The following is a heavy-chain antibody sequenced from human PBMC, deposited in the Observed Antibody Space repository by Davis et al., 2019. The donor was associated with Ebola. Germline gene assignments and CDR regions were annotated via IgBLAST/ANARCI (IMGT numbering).Heavy chain of an antibody. CDR3: ARRVGARSGFDS. CDR2: MNPNSGNT. V-gene: IGHV1-8*01. D-gene: IGHD3-16*01. CDR1: GYTFTSYD. Sequence: AASVKVSCKASGYTFTSYDINWVRQATGQGLEWMGWMNPNSGNTGYAQKFQGRITMTRNIPISTAYMELSSLRSDDTAVYYCARRVGARSGFDSWGQGSLVTVSS. J-gene: IGHJ4*02.